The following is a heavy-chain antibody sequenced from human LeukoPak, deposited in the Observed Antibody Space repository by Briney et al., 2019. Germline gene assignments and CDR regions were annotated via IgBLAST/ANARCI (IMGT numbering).Heavy chain of an antibody. J-gene: IGHJ4*02. CDR2: IYYSGST. CDR3: ARAGSGWYDDY. D-gene: IGHD6-19*01. Sequence: SETLSLTCTVSGGSISSYYWSWIRQPPGKGLEWIGYIYYSGSTNYNPSLKSRVTISVDTSKNQFSLKLSSVTAADTAVYYCARAGSGWYDDYWGQGTLVTVSS. CDR1: GGSISSYY. V-gene: IGHV4-59*01.